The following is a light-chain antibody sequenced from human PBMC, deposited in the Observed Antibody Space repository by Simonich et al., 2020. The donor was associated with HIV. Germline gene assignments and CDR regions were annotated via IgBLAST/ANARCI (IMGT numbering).Light chain of an antibody. V-gene: IGKV1-5*03. CDR1: QSISPW. J-gene: IGKJ2*01. CDR3: QQYNSYPRT. Sequence: IQMTQSPCTLSASVGDRVTITCRARQSISPWLAWYQQKPGEAPKLLIYKASSLESGVPSRFSGSGSGTEFTLTISSLQPDDFATYYCQQYNSYPRTFGQGTKLEIK. CDR2: KAS.